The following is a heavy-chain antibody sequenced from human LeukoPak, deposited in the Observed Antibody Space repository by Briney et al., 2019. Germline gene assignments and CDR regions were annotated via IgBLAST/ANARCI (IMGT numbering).Heavy chain of an antibody. CDR1: GYTFTSYY. Sequence: ASVKVSCKASGYTFTSYYMHWVRQAPGQGLEWMGIINPSGGSTSYAQKFQGRVTMTRDTSTSTVYMELSSLRSEDTAVYYCARAEKTIVVVPAGWFDPWGQGTLVTVSS. V-gene: IGHV1-46*01. J-gene: IGHJ5*02. D-gene: IGHD2-2*01. CDR2: INPSGGST. CDR3: ARAEKTIVVVPAGWFDP.